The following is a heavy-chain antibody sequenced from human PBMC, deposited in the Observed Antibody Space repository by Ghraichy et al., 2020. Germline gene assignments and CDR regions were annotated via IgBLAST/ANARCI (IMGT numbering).Heavy chain of an antibody. J-gene: IGHJ5*02. Sequence: SETLSLTYTVSSDSISSSGYYWGWIRQPPGKGLEWIGSVYYSGSTHYNPSLRSRVTISIDTSMNQFSLRLSSVTAADTAAYYCARHHFYDSSGRFDPWGQGTLVTVSS. CDR3: ARHHFYDSSGRFDP. CDR2: VYYSGST. V-gene: IGHV4-39*01. CDR1: SDSISSSGYY. D-gene: IGHD3-22*01.